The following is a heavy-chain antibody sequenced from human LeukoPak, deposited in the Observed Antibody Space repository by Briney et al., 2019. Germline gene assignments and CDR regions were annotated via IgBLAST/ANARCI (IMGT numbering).Heavy chain of an antibody. V-gene: IGHV3-23*01. CDR1: GFTFSSYA. D-gene: IGHD6-13*01. Sequence: GGSLRLSCAASGFTFSSYAMSWVRQAPGKGLEWVSGISGSGGSTYYADSVKGRFTISRDNSKNTLYLQVNSLRAEDTAVYYCAKVGSGWYYFDFWGQGTLVTVSS. J-gene: IGHJ4*02. CDR2: ISGSGGST. CDR3: AKVGSGWYYFDF.